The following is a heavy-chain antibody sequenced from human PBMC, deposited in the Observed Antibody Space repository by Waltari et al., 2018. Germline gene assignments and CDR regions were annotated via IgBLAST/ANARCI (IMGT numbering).Heavy chain of an antibody. Sequence: EVQLVESGGGLVKPGGSLRLYCAASGFTFSSYSMNYVRQAPGKGMEWVSSISSSSSYIYYADSVKGRFTISRDNAKNSLYLQMNSLRAEDTAVYYCARDQAVATRPDFDYWGQGTLVTVSS. CDR1: GFTFSSYS. V-gene: IGHV3-21*01. J-gene: IGHJ4*02. CDR3: ARDQAVATRPDFDY. D-gene: IGHD5-12*01. CDR2: ISSSSSYI.